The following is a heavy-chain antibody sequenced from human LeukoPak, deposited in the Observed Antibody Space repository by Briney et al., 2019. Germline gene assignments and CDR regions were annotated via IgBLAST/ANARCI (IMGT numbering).Heavy chain of an antibody. V-gene: IGHV4-34*01. CDR3: ARGVDYGDYTTAGFDY. Sequence: PSETLSLTCAVYGGSFSGYYWSWIRQPPGKGLEWIGEINHSGSTNYNPSLKSRVTISVDTSKNQFSLKLSSVTAADTAVYYRARGVDYGDYTTAGFDYWGQGTLVTVSS. CDR1: GGSFSGYY. D-gene: IGHD4-17*01. J-gene: IGHJ4*02. CDR2: INHSGST.